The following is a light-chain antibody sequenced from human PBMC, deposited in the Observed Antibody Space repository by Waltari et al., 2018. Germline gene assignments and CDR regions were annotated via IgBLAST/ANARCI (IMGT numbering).Light chain of an antibody. Sequence: QSALTQPASVSGSPGQSITISCTGTSGDVGNYNFVSWYQQYPGKAPKVKIYDHNRRPSRVSDRFSGSKSRNTASLTISGVQAEDEAAYYCCSYAGSYTWVFGGGNKLTVL. J-gene: IGLJ3*02. V-gene: IGLV2-23*01. CDR3: CSYAGSYTWV. CDR2: DHN. CDR1: SGDVGNYNF.